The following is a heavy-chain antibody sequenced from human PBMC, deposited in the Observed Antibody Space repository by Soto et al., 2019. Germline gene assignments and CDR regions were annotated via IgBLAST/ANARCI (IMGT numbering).Heavy chain of an antibody. CDR3: ARDDRPYCGGDCYSDPYYYYYGMDV. J-gene: IGHJ6*02. CDR2: IIPIFGTA. V-gene: IGHV1-69*13. Sequence: SVKVSCKASGGTFSSYAISWVRQAPGQGLEWMGGIIPIFGTANYAQKFQGRVTITADESTSTAYMELSSLRSEDTAVYYCARDDRPYCGGDCYSDPYYYYYGMDVWGQGTTVTVSS. D-gene: IGHD2-21*02. CDR1: GGTFSSYA.